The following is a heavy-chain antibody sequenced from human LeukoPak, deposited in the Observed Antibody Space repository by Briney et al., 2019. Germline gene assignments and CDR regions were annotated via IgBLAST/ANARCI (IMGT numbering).Heavy chain of an antibody. CDR3: TRDQGWQQFDS. D-gene: IGHD5-24*01. J-gene: IGHJ4*02. Sequence: PGGSLRLSCAASGFTFSSYWMSWVRQAPGKGLEWVANIKQDGSEKYYVDSVRGRFTISRDNAKNSLYLQMNSLRDDDTAVYFCTRDQGWQQFDSWGQGALVTVSS. CDR2: IKQDGSEK. CDR1: GFTFSSYW. V-gene: IGHV3-7*01.